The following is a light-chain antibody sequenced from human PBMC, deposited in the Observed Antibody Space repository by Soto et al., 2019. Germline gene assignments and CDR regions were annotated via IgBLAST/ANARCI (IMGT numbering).Light chain of an antibody. J-gene: IGKJ5*01. CDR1: QSISSY. CDR2: AAS. CDR3: QQSYSTFP. V-gene: IGKV1-39*01. Sequence: DIQMTQSPSSLSASVGDRVTITCRASQSISSYLNWYQQKPGKAPKLLIYAASSLQSGVPSRFSGSGSGTDFTLTISSLQPEDFATYYCQQSYSTFPFGQGTRLEI.